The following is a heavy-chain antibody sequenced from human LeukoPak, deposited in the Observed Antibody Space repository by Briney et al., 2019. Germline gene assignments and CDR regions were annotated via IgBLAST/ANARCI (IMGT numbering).Heavy chain of an antibody. J-gene: IGHJ5*02. CDR1: GYTFTSYY. V-gene: IGHV1-46*01. D-gene: IGHD2-15*01. Sequence: ASVKVSCQASGYTFTSYYMHWVRQAPGQGLEWMGLINPSDGSTSYAQKFQGRVTMTRDTSTSTVYMELSSLGSEDTAVYYCARGGRSGYGGTDNWFDPWGQGTLVTVSS. CDR3: ARGGRSGYGGTDNWFDP. CDR2: INPSDGST.